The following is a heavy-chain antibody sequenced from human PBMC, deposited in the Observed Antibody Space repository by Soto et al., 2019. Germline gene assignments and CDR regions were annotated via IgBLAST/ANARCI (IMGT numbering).Heavy chain of an antibody. CDR3: ARVGEDRLVTGNWYFDV. V-gene: IGHV4-59*01. CDR2: VFYSGST. CDR1: GGSMSYYY. D-gene: IGHD2-21*02. J-gene: IGHJ2*01. Sequence: QVQLQESGPGLVKPSETLSLTCTVSGGSMSYYYWGWIRQPPGKGLEWIGYVFYSGSTNYNPSLKSRVAISIDTSKNQFSLNLISVTAAATAVYYCARVGEDRLVTGNWYFDVWRRGSMVSVSS.